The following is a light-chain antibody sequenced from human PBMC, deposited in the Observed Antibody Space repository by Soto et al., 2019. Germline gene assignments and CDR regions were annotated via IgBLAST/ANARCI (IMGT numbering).Light chain of an antibody. Sequence: QSVLTQPPSASGSPGQSVTISCTETSSDVGGYNYVSWYQQHPSKAPKLMIYEVSKRPSGVPDRFSGSKSGNTASLTVSGLQAEDEADYYCSSYAGSNNYVFGTGTKVTVL. CDR3: SSYAGSNNYV. J-gene: IGLJ1*01. CDR1: SSDVGGYNY. V-gene: IGLV2-8*01. CDR2: EVS.